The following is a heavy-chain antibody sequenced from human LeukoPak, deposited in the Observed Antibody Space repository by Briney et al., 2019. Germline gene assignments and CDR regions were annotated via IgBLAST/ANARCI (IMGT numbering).Heavy chain of an antibody. J-gene: IGHJ4*02. V-gene: IGHV3-64*01. D-gene: IGHD3-22*01. CDR1: GFTFSSYA. CDR3: ARDMYYYDSSGPSPLDY. Sequence: GGSLRLSCAASGFTFSSYAMHWVRQAPGKGLEYVSAISSNGGSTYYANSVKGRFTISRDDSKNTLYLQMGSLRAEDMAVYYCARDMYYYDSSGPSPLDYWGQGTLVTVSS. CDR2: ISSNGGST.